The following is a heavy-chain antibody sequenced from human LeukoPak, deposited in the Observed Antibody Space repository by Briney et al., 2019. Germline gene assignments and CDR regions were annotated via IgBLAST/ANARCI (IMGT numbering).Heavy chain of an antibody. Sequence: GGSLRLSCAVSGFTVSGNYMSWVRQAPGKGLEWISAITGSGGTTYYADSVEGRFTISRDNSKNTLYLQVNSLRAEDTAVYYCARDRMGAILYFDSWGQGTLVTVSS. D-gene: IGHD1-26*01. CDR3: ARDRMGAILYFDS. CDR2: ITGSGGTT. J-gene: IGHJ4*02. CDR1: GFTVSGNY. V-gene: IGHV3-23*01.